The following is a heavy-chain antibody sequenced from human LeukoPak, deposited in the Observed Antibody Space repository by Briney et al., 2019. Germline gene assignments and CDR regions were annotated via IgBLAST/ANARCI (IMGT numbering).Heavy chain of an antibody. V-gene: IGHV3-23*01. CDR3: AKTYYYDSSGYPEAFDI. CDR2: ISGSGGST. J-gene: IGHJ3*02. D-gene: IGHD3-22*01. CDR1: GFTFSSYA. Sequence: GGSLRLSCAASGFTFSSYAMSWVRQAPGKGLEWVSAISGSGGSTYYADSVKGRFTISRDHSKNTLYLQMNSLRAEDTAVYYCAKTYYYDSSGYPEAFDIWGQGTMVTVSS.